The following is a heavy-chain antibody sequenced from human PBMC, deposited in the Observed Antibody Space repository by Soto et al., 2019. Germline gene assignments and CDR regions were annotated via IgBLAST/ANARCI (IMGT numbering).Heavy chain of an antibody. D-gene: IGHD4-17*01. CDR1: GERFTTYG. CDR3: ARWAGQVRDYGGPFEY. CDR2: ISTYNTNT. V-gene: IGHV1-18*04. J-gene: IGHJ4*02. Sequence: QVQLVQSGAEVKNPGASVTVSCKASGERFTTYGISWVRQAPGQGLEWMGWISTYNTNTNYAPKFQGRLLLTTDTSTTTAHMELRSLRPDDTAVYYCARWAGQVRDYGGPFEYWGQGTLVTVSS.